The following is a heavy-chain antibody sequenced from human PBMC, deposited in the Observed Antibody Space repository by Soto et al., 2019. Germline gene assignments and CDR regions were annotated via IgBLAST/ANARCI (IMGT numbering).Heavy chain of an antibody. V-gene: IGHV4-34*01. D-gene: IGHD2-15*01. Sequence: QVQLQQWGAGLLKPSETLSLTCAVYGGSFSGYYWSWIRQPPGKGLEWIGEINHSGSTNYNPSLKSRVTISVDTSKNQFSLKLSSVTAADTAVYYCARRGPLWVVVVAARPRYYFDYWGQGTLVTVSS. CDR1: GGSFSGYY. J-gene: IGHJ4*02. CDR2: INHSGST. CDR3: ARRGPLWVVVVAARPRYYFDY.